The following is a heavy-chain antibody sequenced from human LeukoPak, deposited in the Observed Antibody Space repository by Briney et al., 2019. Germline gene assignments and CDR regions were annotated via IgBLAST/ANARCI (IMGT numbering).Heavy chain of an antibody. Sequence: GGSRRLSCAAAGFTFDDYAMHWVRQAPGKGLGWVSLISGEGGSTYYGDSGKGRFTISRDNSKNTLYLQMYSLRVEDTAVYYCAKWGSGSYYKGSFDYWGQGTLVTVSS. V-gene: IGHV3-43*02. CDR1: GFTFDDYA. D-gene: IGHD3-10*01. CDR3: AKWGSGSYYKGSFDY. J-gene: IGHJ4*02. CDR2: ISGEGGST.